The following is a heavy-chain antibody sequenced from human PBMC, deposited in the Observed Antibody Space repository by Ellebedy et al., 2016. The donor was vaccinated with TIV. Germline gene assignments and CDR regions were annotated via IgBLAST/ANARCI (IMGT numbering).Heavy chain of an antibody. V-gene: IGHV3-NL1*01. CDR1: GFRLSSHG. CDR2: IYSGGST. Sequence: PGGSLRLSCAASGFRLSSHGMHWVRQAPGKELEWLSIIYSGGSTYYADSVKGRFTISRDNSRDTLFLQMNSLRAEDTAVYYCTKRAEGWGFFDYWGQGILVTVSS. J-gene: IGHJ4*02. CDR3: TKRAEGWGFFDY. D-gene: IGHD3-16*01.